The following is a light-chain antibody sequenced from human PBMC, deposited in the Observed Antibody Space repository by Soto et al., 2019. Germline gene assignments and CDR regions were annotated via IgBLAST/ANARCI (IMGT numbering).Light chain of an antibody. CDR2: DVS. Sequence: QAVVTQPASVSGSPGQSITIPCTGTSSDAGGYNYVSWYQQHPGKAPKLMIYDVSNRPSGVSNRFSGSKSGNTASLTISGRQAEDEADYYCSSYTSSGTLVVFGGGTKLTVL. V-gene: IGLV2-14*01. J-gene: IGLJ2*01. CDR1: SSDAGGYNY. CDR3: SSYTSSGTLVV.